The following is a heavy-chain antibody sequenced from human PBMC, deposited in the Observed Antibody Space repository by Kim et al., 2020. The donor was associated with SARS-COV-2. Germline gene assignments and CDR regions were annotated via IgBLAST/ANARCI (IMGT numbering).Heavy chain of an antibody. CDR3: ARGDGYSSGWYQGYYYMDV. D-gene: IGHD6-19*01. J-gene: IGHJ6*03. Sequence: ASVKVSCKASGYTFTSYDINWVRQATGQGLEWMGWMNPNSGNTGYAQKFQGRVTMTRNTSISTAYMELSSLRSEDTAVYYCARGDGYSSGWYQGYYYMDVWGKGTTVTVSS. CDR1: GYTFTSYD. V-gene: IGHV1-8*01. CDR2: MNPNSGNT.